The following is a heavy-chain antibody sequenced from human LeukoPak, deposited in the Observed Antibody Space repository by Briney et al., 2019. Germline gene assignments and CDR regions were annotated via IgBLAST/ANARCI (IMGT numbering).Heavy chain of an antibody. CDR1: GFTFSKYW. J-gene: IGHJ4*02. Sequence: SGGSLRLSCAASGFTFSKYWMTWVRQAPGKGLEWVSAISGSGGSTYYADSVKGRFTISRDNSKNTLYLQMNSLRAEDTAVYYCAKRSSTSCHALDYWGQGTLVTVSS. V-gene: IGHV3-23*01. CDR3: AKRSSTSCHALDY. D-gene: IGHD2-2*01. CDR2: ISGSGGST.